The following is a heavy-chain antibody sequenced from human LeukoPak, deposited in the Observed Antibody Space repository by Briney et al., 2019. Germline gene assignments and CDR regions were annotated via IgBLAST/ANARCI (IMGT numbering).Heavy chain of an antibody. CDR1: GFTFSSYS. V-gene: IGHV3-21*01. Sequence: KPGGSLRLSCAASGFTFSSYSMTWVRQAPGKGLEWVSSISSSSSYIYYADSVKGRFTISRDNAKNSLYLQMNSLRAEDTAVYYCASPRIQLWQNAFDIWGQGTMVTVSS. J-gene: IGHJ3*02. D-gene: IGHD5-18*01. CDR3: ASPRIQLWQNAFDI. CDR2: ISSSSSYI.